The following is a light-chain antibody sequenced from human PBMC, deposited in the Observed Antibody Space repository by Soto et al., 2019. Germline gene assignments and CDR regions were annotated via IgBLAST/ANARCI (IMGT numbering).Light chain of an antibody. Sequence: QSVLTQPASVSGSPGQSITISCTGTSSDVGGYNYVSWYQQHPGKAPKLMIYDVSNRPSGVYNRFSGSKSGNTASLTISGLQAEDEADYYCSSYTSSSTLGGVFGTGTRSPS. V-gene: IGLV2-14*01. CDR2: DVS. CDR3: SSYTSSSTLGGV. J-gene: IGLJ1*01. CDR1: SSDVGGYNY.